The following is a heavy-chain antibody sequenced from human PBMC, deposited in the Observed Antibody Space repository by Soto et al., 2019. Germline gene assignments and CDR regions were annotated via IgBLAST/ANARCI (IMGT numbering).Heavy chain of an antibody. CDR2: IIPIFGTA. J-gene: IGHJ3*02. CDR1: GGTFSSYA. V-gene: IGHV1-69*13. D-gene: IGHD6-13*01. Sequence: SVKVSCKASGGTFSSYAISWLRQSPGQGLEWMGGIIPIFGTANYAQKFQGRVTITADESTSTAYMELSSLRSEDTAVYYCARSWERESDAFDIWGQGTMVTVSS. CDR3: ARSWERESDAFDI.